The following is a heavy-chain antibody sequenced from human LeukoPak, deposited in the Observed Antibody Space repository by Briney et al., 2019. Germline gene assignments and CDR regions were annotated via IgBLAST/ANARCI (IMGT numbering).Heavy chain of an antibody. J-gene: IGHJ4*02. V-gene: IGHV4-39*01. CDR1: GGSISSSSYY. CDR2: IYYSGST. Sequence: SETLSLTCTVSGGSISSSSYYWGWIRQPPGKGLEWIGSIYYSGSTYYNPSLKSRVTISVDTSKNQFSLKLSSATAADTAVYYCARLGTVGDYWGQGTLVTVSS. CDR3: ARLGTVGDY. D-gene: IGHD1-26*01.